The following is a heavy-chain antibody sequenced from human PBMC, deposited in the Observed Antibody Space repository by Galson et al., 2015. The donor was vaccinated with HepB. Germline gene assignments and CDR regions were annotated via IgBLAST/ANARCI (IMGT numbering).Heavy chain of an antibody. CDR1: GGSFSGYY. V-gene: IGHV4-34*01. Sequence: ETLSLTCAVYGGSFSGYYWSWIRQPPGKGLEWIGETNHSGSTNYNPSLKSRVTISVDTSKNQFSLKLSSVTAADTAVYYCARLPLRSPGYSSSWWSSPRDYWGQGTLVTVSS. D-gene: IGHD6-13*01. CDR2: TNHSGST. CDR3: ARLPLRSPGYSSSWWSSPRDY. J-gene: IGHJ4*02.